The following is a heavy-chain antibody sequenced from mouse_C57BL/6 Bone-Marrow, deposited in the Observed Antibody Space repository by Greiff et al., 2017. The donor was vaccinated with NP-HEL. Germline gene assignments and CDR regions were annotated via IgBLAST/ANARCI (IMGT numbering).Heavy chain of an antibody. Sequence: EVMLVESGGGLVQPGGSMKLSCAASGFTFSDAWMDWVRQSPEKGLEWVAEIRNKANNHATYYAESVKGRFTISRDDSKSSVYLQMNSLRAEDTGIYYCTSPAYYSNTGAMDYWGQGTSVTVSS. V-gene: IGHV6-6*01. CDR3: TSPAYYSNTGAMDY. D-gene: IGHD2-5*01. J-gene: IGHJ4*01. CDR1: GFTFSDAW. CDR2: IRNKANNHAT.